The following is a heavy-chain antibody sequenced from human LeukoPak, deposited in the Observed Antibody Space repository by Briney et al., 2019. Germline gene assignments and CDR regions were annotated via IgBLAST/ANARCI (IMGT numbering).Heavy chain of an antibody. Sequence: PGGSLRLSCAASGFTVSSNYMSWVRQAPGKGLEWVSVIYSGGSTYYAGSVKGRFTISRDNSKNTLYLQMNSLRAEDTAVYYCARRPGGNYYYYGMDVWGQGTTVTVSS. CDR2: IYSGGST. D-gene: IGHD4-23*01. CDR1: GFTVSSNY. J-gene: IGHJ6*02. V-gene: IGHV3-53*01. CDR3: ARRPGGNYYYYGMDV.